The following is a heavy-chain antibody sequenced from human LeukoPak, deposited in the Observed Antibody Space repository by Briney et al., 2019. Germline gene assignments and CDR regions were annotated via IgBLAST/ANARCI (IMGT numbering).Heavy chain of an antibody. CDR2: ISPGGSP. Sequence: GGSLRLSCAASGFTSSSNAMGWVRQAPGKGLEWVSAISPGGSPYYPDSVKGRFTISRDNSKNTLYLQINSLRAEDTAGYYCVKRELYIVATSWGQGTLVTVSS. CDR3: VKRELYIVATS. D-gene: IGHD5-12*01. J-gene: IGHJ4*02. V-gene: IGHV3-23*01. CDR1: GFTSSSNA.